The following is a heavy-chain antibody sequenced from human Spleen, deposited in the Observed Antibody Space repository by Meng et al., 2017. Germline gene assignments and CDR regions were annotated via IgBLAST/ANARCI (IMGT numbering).Heavy chain of an antibody. D-gene: IGHD2-21*02. CDR2: IGGDSGGI. V-gene: IGHV3-23*01. J-gene: IGHJ4*02. CDR1: GFTFSSNS. CDR3: AKYCGGACFRNFDY. Sequence: GGSLRLSCAASGFTFSSNSMAWVRQAPGKGLEWVSVIGGDSGGIHYGDSVKGRFTISRDNSKSTLYLEMNSLRAEDTAVYYWAKYCGGACFRNFDYWGQGTPVT.